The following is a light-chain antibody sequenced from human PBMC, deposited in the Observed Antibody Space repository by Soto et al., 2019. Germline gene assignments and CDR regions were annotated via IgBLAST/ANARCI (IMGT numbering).Light chain of an antibody. CDR2: GLS. V-gene: IGKV3-20*01. Sequence: EIVLTQSPGTLSLSPGERATLSCRASQTIRYNYLAWYQQKPGQSPRLLIYGLSARASDIPDRFSGSGAGTDFTLASNRLEPEDSAIELCQHYYSLSSEYIFCQGNKLEIK. J-gene: IGKJ2*01. CDR1: QTIRYNY. CDR3: QHYYSLSSEYI.